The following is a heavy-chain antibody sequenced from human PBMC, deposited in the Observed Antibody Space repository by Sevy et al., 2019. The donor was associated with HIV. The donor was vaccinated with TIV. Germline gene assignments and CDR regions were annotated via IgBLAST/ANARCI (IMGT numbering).Heavy chain of an antibody. CDR1: GDSVSSNSAA. CDR2: TYYRSKWYN. Sequence: SQTLSLTCVISGDSVSSNSAAWNWIRQSPSRGLEWLGRTYYRSKWYNDYAGFVKSRITINPDTPKNQFFLQLNSVTPEDTAVYYCARDQSFRFVHWGQGSLVTVSS. J-gene: IGHJ4*02. V-gene: IGHV6-1*01. CDR3: ARDQSFRFVH.